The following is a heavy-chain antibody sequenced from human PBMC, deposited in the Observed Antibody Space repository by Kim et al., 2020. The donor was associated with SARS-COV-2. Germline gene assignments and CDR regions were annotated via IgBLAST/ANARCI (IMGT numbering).Heavy chain of an antibody. Sequence: GGSLRLSCAASGFTFSSYSMNWVRQAPGKGLEWVSYISSSSSTIYYADSVKGRFTISRDNAKNSLYLQMNSLRDEDTAVYYCAREGSGYDPSGMDVWGQGTTVTVSS. D-gene: IGHD5-12*01. J-gene: IGHJ6*02. CDR1: GFTFSSYS. CDR3: AREGSGYDPSGMDV. V-gene: IGHV3-48*02. CDR2: ISSSSSTI.